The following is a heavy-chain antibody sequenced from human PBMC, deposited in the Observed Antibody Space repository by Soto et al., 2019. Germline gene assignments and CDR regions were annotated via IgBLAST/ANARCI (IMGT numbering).Heavy chain of an antibody. V-gene: IGHV3-23*01. CDR3: AKEWVTMVRGVPYYFDY. CDR1: GFTFSSYA. J-gene: IGHJ4*02. Sequence: EVQLLESGGGLVQPGGSLRLSCAASGFTFSSYAMSWVRQAPGKRLEWVSAISGSGGSTYYADSVKGRFTISRDNSKNTLYLQMNSLRAEDTAVYYCAKEWVTMVRGVPYYFDYWGQGTLVTVSS. D-gene: IGHD3-10*01. CDR2: ISGSGGST.